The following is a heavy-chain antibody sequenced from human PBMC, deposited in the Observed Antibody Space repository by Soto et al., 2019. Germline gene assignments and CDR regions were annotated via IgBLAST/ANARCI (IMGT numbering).Heavy chain of an antibody. CDR2: ISFDGKNK. CDR1: GFTFSDYA. D-gene: IGHD3-22*01. CDR3: ARAGDYYDSSGLIDY. Sequence: PGGSLRLSCAASGFTFSDYAMHWVRQAPGKGLEWVTVISFDGKNKYYADSVKGRFTISRDNSKNTLYLQMGSLRAEDMAVYYCARAGDYYDSSGLIDYWGQGTLVTVSS. V-gene: IGHV3-30*14. J-gene: IGHJ4*02.